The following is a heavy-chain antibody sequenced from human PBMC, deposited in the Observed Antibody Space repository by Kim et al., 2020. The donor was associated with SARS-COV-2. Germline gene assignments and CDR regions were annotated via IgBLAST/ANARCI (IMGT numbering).Heavy chain of an antibody. V-gene: IGHV3-23*01. CDR1: GFTFSSYA. D-gene: IGHD3-22*01. CDR2: ISGSGGST. CDR3: AKDYYDSSGYPDAFDI. J-gene: IGHJ3*02. Sequence: GGSLRLSCAASGFTFSSYAMSWVRQAPGKGLEWVSAISGSGGSTYYADSVKGRFTISRDNSKNTLYLQMNSLRAEDTAVYYCAKDYYDSSGYPDAFDIWGQGTMVTVYS.